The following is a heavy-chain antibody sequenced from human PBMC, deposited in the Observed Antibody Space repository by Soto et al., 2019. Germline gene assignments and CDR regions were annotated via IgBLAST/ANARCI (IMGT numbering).Heavy chain of an antibody. CDR3: TRPPGSSGYSSPGD. CDR1: GFSFSSYG. D-gene: IGHD3-22*01. J-gene: IGHJ4*02. Sequence: GGSLRLSCAASGFSFSSYGMHWVRQAPGKGLEWVAVIWYDGSDKYYADSVKGRFTISRDNSKNTLYLQMNSLRAEDTAVYYCTRPPGSSGYSSPGDWGQGTLVIGSS. CDR2: IWYDGSDK. V-gene: IGHV3-33*01.